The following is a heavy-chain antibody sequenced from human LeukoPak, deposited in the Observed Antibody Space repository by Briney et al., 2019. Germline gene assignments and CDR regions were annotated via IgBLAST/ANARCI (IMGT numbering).Heavy chain of an antibody. CDR1: GGSISSYY. CDR3: AGVRGVIDY. Sequence: SETLSLTCTVSGGSISSYYWSWIRQPPGKGLEWIGYIYYSGSTNYNPSLKSRVTISVDTSKNQFSLKLSSVTAADTAVYYCAGVRGVIDYWGQGTLVTVSS. V-gene: IGHV4-59*01. D-gene: IGHD3-10*02. CDR2: IYYSGST. J-gene: IGHJ4*02.